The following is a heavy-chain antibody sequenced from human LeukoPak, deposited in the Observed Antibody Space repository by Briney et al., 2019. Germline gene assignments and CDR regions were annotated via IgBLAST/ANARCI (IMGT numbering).Heavy chain of an antibody. Sequence: PSETLSLTCAVYGGSFSGYYWSWIRQPPGKGLEWIGEINHSGSTNYNPSLKSRVTISVDTSKDQFSLKLSSVTAADTAVYYCARIIDWFDPWGQGTLVTVSS. V-gene: IGHV4-34*01. CDR3: ARIIDWFDP. CDR2: INHSGST. J-gene: IGHJ5*02. CDR1: GGSFSGYY.